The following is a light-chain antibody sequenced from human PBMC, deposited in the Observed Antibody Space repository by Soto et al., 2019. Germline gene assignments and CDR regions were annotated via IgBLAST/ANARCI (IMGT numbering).Light chain of an antibody. CDR3: QTWDSNEVI. V-gene: IGLV3-1*01. CDR2: QGM. Sequence: SYELTQPPSVSVFPGQTASITCSGDRLGDKYASWYQQKPGQSPVLVFYQGMKRPSGISDRISGSDSGNTATLTISETQPMDEADYYCQTWDSNEVIFGGGTKVTVL. CDR1: RLGDKY. J-gene: IGLJ2*01.